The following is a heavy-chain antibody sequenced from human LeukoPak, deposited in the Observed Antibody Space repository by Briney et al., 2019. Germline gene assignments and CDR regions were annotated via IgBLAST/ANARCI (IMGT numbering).Heavy chain of an antibody. CDR3: ARLASLGGYDYYFDY. D-gene: IGHD5-12*01. CDR1: GYSISSGYY. V-gene: IGHV4-38-2*01. CDR2: IYHSGST. Sequence: SETLSLTCAVSGYSISSGYYWGWIRQPPGKGLEWIGSIYHSGSTYYNPSLKSRVTISVDTSKNQFSLKLSPVTAADTAVYYCARLASLGGYDYYFDYWGQGTLVTVSS. J-gene: IGHJ4*02.